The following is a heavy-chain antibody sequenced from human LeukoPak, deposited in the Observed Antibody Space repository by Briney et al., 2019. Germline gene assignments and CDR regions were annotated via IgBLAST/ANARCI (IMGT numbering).Heavy chain of an antibody. V-gene: IGHV3-23*01. CDR3: AKYFYDRSTYSFDN. Sequence: GGSLRLSCAASGFTFSSYAMSWVRQAPGKGLQWVSSIDSGGGATYYADSVKGRFTISRDNSKSTLFLQMDTLRAEDTALYYCAKYFYDRSTYSFDNWGQGTLVTVPS. CDR1: GFTFSSYA. J-gene: IGHJ4*02. CDR2: IDSGGGAT. D-gene: IGHD3-22*01.